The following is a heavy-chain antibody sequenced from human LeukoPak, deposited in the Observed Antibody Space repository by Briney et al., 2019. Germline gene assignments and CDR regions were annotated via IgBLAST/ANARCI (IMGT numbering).Heavy chain of an antibody. D-gene: IGHD3-3*01. CDR3: ASENTRYYDFWSGYYGPFDY. CDR2: INPSGGST. J-gene: IGHJ4*02. Sequence: ASVKDSCKASGYTFTSYYMHWVRQAPGQGLERTGIINPSGGSTSYAQKFQGRVTMTRDTSTSTVYMELSSLRSEDTAVYYCASENTRYYDFWSGYYGPFDYWGQGTLVTVSS. V-gene: IGHV1-46*01. CDR1: GYTFTSYY.